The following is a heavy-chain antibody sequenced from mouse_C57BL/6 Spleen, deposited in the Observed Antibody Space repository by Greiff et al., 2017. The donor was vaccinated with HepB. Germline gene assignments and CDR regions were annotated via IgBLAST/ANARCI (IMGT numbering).Heavy chain of an antibody. D-gene: IGHD5-1*01. J-gene: IGHJ4*01. CDR1: GYTFTSYW. V-gene: IGHV1-55*01. CDR2: IYPGSGST. Sequence: QVQLKQPGAELVKPGASVKMSCKASGYTFTSYWITWVKQRPGQGLEWIGDIYPGSGSTNYNEKFKSKATLTVDTSSSTAYMQLSSLTSEDSAVYYCARWGTFDAMDYWGQGTSVTVSS. CDR3: ARWGTFDAMDY.